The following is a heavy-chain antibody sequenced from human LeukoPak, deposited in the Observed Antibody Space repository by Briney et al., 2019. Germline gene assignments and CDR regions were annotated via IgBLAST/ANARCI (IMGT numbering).Heavy chain of an antibody. Sequence: PGGSLRLSCAASGFTVSSNDMSWVRQAPGKGLEWVSVIYSGGSTYYADSVKGRFTISRDNSKNTLYLQMNSLRAEDTAVYYCASGNREAAFDIWGQGTMVTVSS. V-gene: IGHV3-66*02. J-gene: IGHJ3*02. CDR1: GFTVSSND. CDR3: ASGNREAAFDI. CDR2: IYSGGST. D-gene: IGHD1/OR15-1a*01.